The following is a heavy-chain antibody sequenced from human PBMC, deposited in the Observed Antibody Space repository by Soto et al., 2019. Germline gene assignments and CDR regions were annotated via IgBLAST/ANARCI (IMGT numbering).Heavy chain of an antibody. CDR1: GYTFTSYA. D-gene: IGHD1-26*01. V-gene: IGHV1-3*01. Sequence: GASVKVSCKASGYTFTSYAMHWVRQAPGQRLGWMGWINGGNGNTYYSQNFQGRVTITRDTSAGTVYMQLSSLTSEDTAVYYCARDDSGFSGSHYIDYFNYWGQGALVTVSS. CDR2: INGGNGNT. CDR3: ARDDSGFSGSHYIDYFNY. J-gene: IGHJ4*02.